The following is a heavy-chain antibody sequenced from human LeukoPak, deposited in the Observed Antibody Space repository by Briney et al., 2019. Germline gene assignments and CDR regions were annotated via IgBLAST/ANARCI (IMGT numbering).Heavy chain of an antibody. V-gene: IGHV4-38-2*01. D-gene: IGHD2-21*01. Sequence: SSETLSLTCAVSGYSISSGYYWGWIRQPPGKGLEWIGSIYHSGSTYYNPSLKSRVTISVDTSKNQFSLKLSSVTAADTAVYYCARRLSVASDDFWGQGTLVTVSS. CDR2: IYHSGST. J-gene: IGHJ4*02. CDR3: ARRLSVASDDF. CDR1: GYSISSGYY.